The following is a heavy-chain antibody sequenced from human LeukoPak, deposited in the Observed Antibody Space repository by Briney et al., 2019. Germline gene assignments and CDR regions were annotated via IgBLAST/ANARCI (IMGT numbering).Heavy chain of an antibody. CDR2: IWYDGSNK. Sequence: GGSLRLSCAASGFIFSRYGLHWVRQAPGKGLEWVAAIWYDGSNKYYAASVKGRFTISRDNSRNTLYLEMNSLRAEDTAVYYCARDLYFHDSSGYYYGVDYWGQGTLVTVSS. D-gene: IGHD3-22*01. CDR3: ARDLYFHDSSGYYYGVDY. V-gene: IGHV3-33*01. CDR1: GFIFSRYG. J-gene: IGHJ4*02.